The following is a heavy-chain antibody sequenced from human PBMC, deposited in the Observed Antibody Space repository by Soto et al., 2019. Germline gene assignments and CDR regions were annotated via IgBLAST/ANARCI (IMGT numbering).Heavy chain of an antibody. J-gene: IGHJ4*02. CDR3: ARTKPQMATYDY. Sequence: SETLSLTCTVSGGSISSYYWSWIRQPPGKGLEWIGYIYYSGSTNYNPSLKSRVTISVDTSKNQFSLKLSSVTAADTAVYYCARTKPQMATYDYWGQGTLVTVSS. CDR2: IYYSGST. D-gene: IGHD5-12*01. V-gene: IGHV4-59*01. CDR1: GGSISSYY.